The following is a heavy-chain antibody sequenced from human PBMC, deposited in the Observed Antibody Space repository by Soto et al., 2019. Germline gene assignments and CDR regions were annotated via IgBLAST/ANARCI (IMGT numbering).Heavy chain of an antibody. CDR3: ARAVTVTTIYYYYYMDV. Sequence: VQLVESGGGLVQHGGSLRLSCAASGFTVSSNYMSWVRQAPGKGLEWVSVIYSGGSTYYADSVKCRFTISRHNSKNTLYLQMNSLRAEDTAVYYCARAVTVTTIYYYYYMDVCGKGTTVTVSS. D-gene: IGHD4-4*01. J-gene: IGHJ6*03. CDR2: IYSGGST. V-gene: IGHV3-53*04. CDR1: GFTVSSNY.